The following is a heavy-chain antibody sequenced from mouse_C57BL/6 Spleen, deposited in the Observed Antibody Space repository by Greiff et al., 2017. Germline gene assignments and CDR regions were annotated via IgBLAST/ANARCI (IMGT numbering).Heavy chain of an antibody. CDR1: GYAFTNYL. V-gene: IGHV1-54*01. CDR2: INPGSGGT. CDR3: ARDGSGNDFDY. D-gene: IGHD4-1*01. J-gene: IGHJ2*01. Sequence: QVQLQQSGAELVRPGTSVKVSCKASGYAFTNYLIEWVKQRPGQGLEWIGVINPGSGGTNYKKKFKGKATLTADKSSSTAYMQLSSLTSEDSAVYVCARDGSGNDFDYWGQGTTLTVSS.